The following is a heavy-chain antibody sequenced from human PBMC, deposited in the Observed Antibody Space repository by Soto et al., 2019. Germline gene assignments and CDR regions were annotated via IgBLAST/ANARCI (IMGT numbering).Heavy chain of an antibody. CDR3: AKFQGEFYYSDS. Sequence: QVQLVESGGGVVQPGKSLRLSCAASGFTFSSYTMHWVRQAPGKGLEWVAVISYDGSNKYYSDSVEGRFTISRDNSNNTLFLHMASLRTEDTAIYHCAKFQGEFYYSDSWGQGALVTVSS. V-gene: IGHV3-30*18. CDR1: GFTFSSYT. J-gene: IGHJ4*02. CDR2: ISYDGSNK. D-gene: IGHD2-21*01.